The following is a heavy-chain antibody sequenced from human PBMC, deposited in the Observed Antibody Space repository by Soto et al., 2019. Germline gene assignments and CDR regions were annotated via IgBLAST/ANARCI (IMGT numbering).Heavy chain of an antibody. CDR2: IWHTGRP. CDR1: GDSLTNNHW. D-gene: IGHD2-15*01. CDR3: VRDSRTGCSSINCYMH. Sequence: QLQLRESGPGLVQPSGTLSLTCDVSGDSLTNNHWWSWVRQAPGKGLEWIGEIWHTGRPNYNPSLQSRVAISIDNSKNQFSLKFSSVTAADTAVYYCVRDSRTGCSSINCYMHWGQGTLVTVSS. V-gene: IGHV4-4*02. J-gene: IGHJ4*02.